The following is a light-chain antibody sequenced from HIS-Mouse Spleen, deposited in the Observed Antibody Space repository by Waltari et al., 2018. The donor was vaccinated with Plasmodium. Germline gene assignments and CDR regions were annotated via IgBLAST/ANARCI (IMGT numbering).Light chain of an antibody. V-gene: IGKV1-39*01. CDR1: QSISSD. CDR3: QQSYSTPLFT. Sequence: DIQMTQSPSSLSASVGDRVTITCRASQSISSDLNWYQQKPGKAPKLLIYAASSLQSGVPSRFSGSGSGTDFTITISSLQPEDFATYYCQQSYSTPLFTFGPGTKVDIK. CDR2: AAS. J-gene: IGKJ3*01.